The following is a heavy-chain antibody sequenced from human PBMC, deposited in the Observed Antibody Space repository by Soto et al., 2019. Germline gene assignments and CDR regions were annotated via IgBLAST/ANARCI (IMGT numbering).Heavy chain of an antibody. CDR3: ARRLYYDSSGFEGGGMDV. CDR1: GGSISSYY. V-gene: IGHV4-59*04. CDR2: IYHSGST. J-gene: IGHJ6*02. D-gene: IGHD3-22*01. Sequence: PSETLSLTCTVSGGSISSYYWSWIRQPPGKGLEWIGYIYHSGSTYYNPSLKSRVTISVDTSKNQFSLKLSSVTAADTAVYYCARRLYYDSSGFEGGGMDVWGQGTTVTVSS.